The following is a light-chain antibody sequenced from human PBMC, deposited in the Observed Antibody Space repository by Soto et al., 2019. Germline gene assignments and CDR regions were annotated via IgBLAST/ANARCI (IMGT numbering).Light chain of an antibody. CDR3: QQYGSSPIT. J-gene: IGKJ5*01. V-gene: IGKV3-20*01. Sequence: DIVLTQSPGTLSLSPGERATLSCRASQSISSSYLAWYQQKPGQAPRLLIYGASNRATGIPDRFSGSGSGTDFTLTISRLEPEEFAVYYCQQYGSSPITFGQGTRLEIK. CDR1: QSISSSY. CDR2: GAS.